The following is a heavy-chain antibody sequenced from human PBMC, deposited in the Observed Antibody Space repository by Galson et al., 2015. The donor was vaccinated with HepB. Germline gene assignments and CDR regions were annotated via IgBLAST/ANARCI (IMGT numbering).Heavy chain of an antibody. CDR3: ARDLERYYYYMVV. D-gene: IGHD1-1*01. J-gene: IGHJ6*03. Sequence: SLRLSCAASGFTLSSYAMHWVRQAPGKGLEWVAVISYDGINKYYADSVKGRFTISRDNSKNTLYLQMNSLRAEDTAVYYCARDLERYYYYMVVWGKGTTVTVSS. CDR1: GFTLSSYA. CDR2: ISYDGINK. V-gene: IGHV3-30-3*01.